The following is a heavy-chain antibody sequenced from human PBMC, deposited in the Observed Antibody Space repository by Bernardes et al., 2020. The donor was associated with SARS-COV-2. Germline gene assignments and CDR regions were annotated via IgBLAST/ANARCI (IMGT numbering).Heavy chain of an antibody. CDR3: ARTATLYYYDSSGYDYYYGVDV. Sequence: GGSLSLSCAASGFTFSTDSMHWVRQAPGKGLEWVAAISYAGTNKFYADSAKGRFTISRDNSKNTLYLQMNSLRAEDSAVYYCARTATLYYYDSSGYDYYYGVDVWGQGTTVTVSS. J-gene: IGHJ6*02. CDR1: GFTFSTDS. V-gene: IGHV3-30-3*01. CDR2: ISYAGTNK. D-gene: IGHD3-22*01.